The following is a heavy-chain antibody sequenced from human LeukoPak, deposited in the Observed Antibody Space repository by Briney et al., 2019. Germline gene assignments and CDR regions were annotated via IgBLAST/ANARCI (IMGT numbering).Heavy chain of an antibody. CDR1: GFTFSSYA. Sequence: GRSLRLSCAASGFTFSSYAMHWVRQAPGKGLEWVAVISYDGSNKYYADSVKGRFTISRDNAKNSLYLQMNSLRAEDTAVYYCARAQYYLDSWGQGTLVTVSS. J-gene: IGHJ4*02. CDR2: ISYDGSNK. V-gene: IGHV3-30-3*01. CDR3: ARAQYYLDS.